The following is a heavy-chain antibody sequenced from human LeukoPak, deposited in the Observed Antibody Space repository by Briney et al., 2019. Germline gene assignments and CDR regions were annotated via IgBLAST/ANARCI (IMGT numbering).Heavy chain of an antibody. Sequence: GGSLRLSCAASGLTVSSNYMNWVRQAPGKGLEWVSVIYSGGSTYYADSVKGRFTISRDNSKNTLYLQMNSLRAEDTAVYYCAKDGSVGYSYGYEISYCYYMDVWGTGTTVTVSS. CDR2: IYSGGST. D-gene: IGHD5-18*01. CDR1: GLTVSSNY. V-gene: IGHV3-66*01. CDR3: AKDGSVGYSYGYEISYCYYMDV. J-gene: IGHJ6*03.